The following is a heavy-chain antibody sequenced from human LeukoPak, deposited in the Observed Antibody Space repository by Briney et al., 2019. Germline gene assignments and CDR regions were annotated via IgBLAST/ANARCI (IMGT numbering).Heavy chain of an antibody. J-gene: IGHJ5*02. CDR1: GFTFSSYS. D-gene: IGHD3-22*01. CDR2: ISRSSSYI. V-gene: IGHV3-21*01. CDR3: ARTITMMNWFDP. Sequence: GGSLRLSCAASGFTFSSYSMNWVRQAPGKGLEWVSSISRSSSYIYYADSVKGRFTISRDNAKNSLYLQMNSLRAEDTAVYYCARTITMMNWFDPWGQGTLVTVSS.